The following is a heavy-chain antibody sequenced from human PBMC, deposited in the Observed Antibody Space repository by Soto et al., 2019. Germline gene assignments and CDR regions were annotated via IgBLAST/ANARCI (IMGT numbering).Heavy chain of an antibody. V-gene: IGHV1-69*18. J-gene: IGHJ6*02. CDR2: IIPTFGTP. CDR3: ARDERYCTSDVCPSGLDV. CDR1: GGTFSTYA. D-gene: IGHD2-8*01. Sequence: QVQLVQSGAEVKKPGSSVKVSCKASGGTFSTYAITWVRQAPGQGLEWMGRIIPTFGTPIYAQKFQGRATITADESTRTAYMELSSLRSEDAAVYYCARDERYCTSDVCPSGLDVWGPGTTVTVSS.